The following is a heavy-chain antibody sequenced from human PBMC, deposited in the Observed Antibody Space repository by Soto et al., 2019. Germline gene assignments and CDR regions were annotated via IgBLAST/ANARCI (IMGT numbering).Heavy chain of an antibody. D-gene: IGHD5-18*01. CDR2: IITAFGTT. Sequence: QVQLVQSGPEVKKPGSSVKVSCKASGDTFNSYGITWLRQAPGQGLEWLGGIITAFGTTSYAQNFQDRLTITSDEAANTDHMELSSLTSDDTAMYYCTRSYGYTFGGSLDNWGQGTLVTGSS. CDR3: TRSYGYTFGGSLDN. CDR1: GDTFNSYG. V-gene: IGHV1-69*01. J-gene: IGHJ4*02.